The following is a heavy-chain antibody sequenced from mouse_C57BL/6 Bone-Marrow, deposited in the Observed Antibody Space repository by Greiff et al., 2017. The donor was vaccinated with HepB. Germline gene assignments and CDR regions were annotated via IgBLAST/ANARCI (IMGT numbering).Heavy chain of an antibody. D-gene: IGHD1-2*01. CDR1: GFTFSDFY. CDR2: SRNKANDYTT. J-gene: IGHJ3*01. CDR3: ARDDYGGWFAY. Sequence: EVMLVESGGGLVQSGRSLRLSCATSGFTFSDFYMEWVRQAPGKGLEWIAASRNKANDYTTEYSASVKGRFIVTRDTSQSILYLQMNTLRAEDTAIYYCARDDYGGWFAYWGQGTLVTVSA. V-gene: IGHV7-1*01.